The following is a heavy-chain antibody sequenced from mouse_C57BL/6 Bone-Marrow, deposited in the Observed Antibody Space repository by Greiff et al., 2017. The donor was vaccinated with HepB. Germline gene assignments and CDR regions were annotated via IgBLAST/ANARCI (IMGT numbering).Heavy chain of an antibody. CDR1: GFSLSTSGMG. D-gene: IGHD1-1*01. Sequence: QVTLKESGPGILQSSQTLSLTCSFSGFSLSTSGMGVSWIRQPSGKGLEWLAHIYWDDDKRYNPSLKSRLTISKDTSRNQVFLKITSVDTADTATYYCARSLGLLRTWFAYWGQGTLVTVSA. V-gene: IGHV8-12*01. J-gene: IGHJ3*01. CDR3: ARSLGLLRTWFAY. CDR2: IYWDDDK.